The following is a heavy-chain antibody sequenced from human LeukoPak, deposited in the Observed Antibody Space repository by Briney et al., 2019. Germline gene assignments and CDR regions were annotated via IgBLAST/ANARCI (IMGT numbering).Heavy chain of an antibody. V-gene: IGHV1-2*02. CDR2: INPNSGGT. CDR1: GYTFTGYY. Sequence: ASVKVSCKTSGYTFTGYYIHWVRQAPGQGLEWMGWINPNSGGTNYAQNFQGRVTMTRDTSINTAYMELGRLRSDDTAVFYCARSPGLDTAVVNRPWGQGTLITVSS. CDR3: ARSPGLDTAVVNRP. J-gene: IGHJ5*02. D-gene: IGHD5-18*01.